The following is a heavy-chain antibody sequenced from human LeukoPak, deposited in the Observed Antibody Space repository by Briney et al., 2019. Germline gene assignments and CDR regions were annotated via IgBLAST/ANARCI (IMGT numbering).Heavy chain of an antibody. V-gene: IGHV3-23*01. D-gene: IGHD6-19*01. CDR3: AKAGSPMTRYSSGWPFDY. CDR1: GFTFSSYA. J-gene: IGHJ4*02. CDR2: ISGSGGST. Sequence: GGSLRLSYAASGFTFSSYAMSWVRQAPGKGLEWVSAISGSGGSTYYADSVKGRFTISRDNSKNTLYLQMNSLRAEDAAVYYCAKAGSPMTRYSSGWPFDYWGQGTLVTVSS.